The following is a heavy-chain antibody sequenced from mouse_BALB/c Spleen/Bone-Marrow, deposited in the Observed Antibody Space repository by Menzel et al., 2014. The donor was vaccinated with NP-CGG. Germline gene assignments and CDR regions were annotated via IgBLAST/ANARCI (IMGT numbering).Heavy chain of an antibody. CDR1: GYAFSSYW. D-gene: IGHD2-3*01. CDR3: ARLDGYYPYYAMDY. Sequence: QVQLQQSGAELVRPGSSVKISCKASGYAFSSYWMNWVKQRPGQGLEWIGQIYPGDGDTNYNGKFKGKATLTADKSSSTAYMQLSLTSEDSAVYFCARLDGYYPYYAMDYWGQGTSVTVSS. J-gene: IGHJ4*01. V-gene: IGHV1-80*01. CDR2: IYPGDGDT.